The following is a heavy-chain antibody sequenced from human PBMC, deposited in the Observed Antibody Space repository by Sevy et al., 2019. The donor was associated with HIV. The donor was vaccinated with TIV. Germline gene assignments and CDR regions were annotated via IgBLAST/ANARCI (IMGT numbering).Heavy chain of an antibody. CDR3: ARGVAMARYSFDY. Sequence: SETLSLTCAVYGGSFSGYYWSWIRQPPGKGLEWIGEINDGGATNYNPSLQSRVTISVDTSKNQFSLKLTSVTAADTAVCYCARGVAMARYSFDYWGQGTLVTVSS. D-gene: IGHD3-16*01. CDR2: INDGGAT. V-gene: IGHV4-34*01. CDR1: GGSFSGYY. J-gene: IGHJ4*02.